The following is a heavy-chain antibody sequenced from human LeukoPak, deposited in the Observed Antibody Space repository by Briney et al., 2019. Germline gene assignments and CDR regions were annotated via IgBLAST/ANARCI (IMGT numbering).Heavy chain of an antibody. V-gene: IGHV3-23*01. Sequence: PGGSLRLSCAASGFTFSTYAMSWVRQAPGKGLEWVSGISISGGSSYYADSVKGRFTISRDNSKNTLYLQMNRLRAEDTAVYYCAKDRALFLAHCRFDLWGQGTLVTVSS. D-gene: IGHD2-21*01. CDR3: AKDRALFLAHCRFDL. CDR1: GFTFSTYA. CDR2: ISISGGSS. J-gene: IGHJ5*02.